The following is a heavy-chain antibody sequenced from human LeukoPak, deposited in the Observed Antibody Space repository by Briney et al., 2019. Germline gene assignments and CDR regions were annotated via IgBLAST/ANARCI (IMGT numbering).Heavy chain of an antibody. Sequence: GGTLRLSCAASGFTFSSHGMSWVRQAPGKGLEWVSTISGSGDNTYYADSVKGRFTISRDNSKNTLYLQMNSLRAEDTAVYYCARDPYYYDSSGSPYYYYYMDVWGKGTTVTVSS. D-gene: IGHD3-22*01. CDR2: ISGSGDNT. CDR1: GFTFSSHG. V-gene: IGHV3-23*01. CDR3: ARDPYYYDSSGSPYYYYYMDV. J-gene: IGHJ6*03.